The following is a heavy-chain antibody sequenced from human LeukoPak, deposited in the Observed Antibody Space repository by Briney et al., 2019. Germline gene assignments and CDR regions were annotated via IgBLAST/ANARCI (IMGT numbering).Heavy chain of an antibody. Sequence: GGSLRLSCTTSGFTFGDYAMSWVRQAPGKGLEWVGFIRGKAYGGTAEYAASVKGRFTISRDDSKSIAYLQMNSLNTEDTAVYYCTRESYGGGNSDCWGQGTLVTVSS. J-gene: IGHJ4*02. CDR2: IRGKAYGGTA. CDR1: GFTFGDYA. D-gene: IGHD2-21*01. V-gene: IGHV3-49*04. CDR3: TRESYGGGNSDC.